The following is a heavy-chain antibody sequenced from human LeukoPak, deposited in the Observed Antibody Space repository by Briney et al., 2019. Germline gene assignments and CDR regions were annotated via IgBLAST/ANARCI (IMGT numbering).Heavy chain of an antibody. CDR1: GVSMSAYQ. J-gene: IGHJ4*02. Sequence: SETLSLTCTVSGVSMSAYQWSWVRQSPEKGLEWIGCINTKGETSYNPSLKSRVTTSVNTSKSQFSLRLTSVTAADTAVYYCATSNDAKIAPFDHWGQGAPVTVSS. V-gene: IGHV4-4*09. CDR2: INTKGET. CDR3: ATSNDAKIAPFDH. D-gene: IGHD2-21*01.